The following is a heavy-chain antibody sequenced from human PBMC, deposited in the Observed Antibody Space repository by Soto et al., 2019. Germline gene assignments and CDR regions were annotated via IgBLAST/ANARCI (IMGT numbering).Heavy chain of an antibody. CDR2: IIPIFGTA. J-gene: IGHJ6*02. CDR1: GGTFSSYA. CDR3: ARSPLYCSSTSCSNYYGMDV. V-gene: IGHV1-69*13. Sequence: WASVKVSCKASGGTFSSYAISWVRQAPGQGLEWMGGIIPIFGTANYAQKFQGRVTITADESTSTAYMELSSLRSEDTAVYYCARSPLYCSSTSCSNYYGMDVWGQGTTVTVSS. D-gene: IGHD2-2*01.